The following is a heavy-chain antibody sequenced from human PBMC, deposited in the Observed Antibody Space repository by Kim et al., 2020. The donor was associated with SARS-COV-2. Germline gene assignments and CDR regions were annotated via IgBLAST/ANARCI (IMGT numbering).Heavy chain of an antibody. D-gene: IGHD1-26*01. CDR2: K. V-gene: IGHV3-30*02. CDR3: AKDPYRGDFDY. Sequence: KYYADSVKGRFTISRDNSKNTLYLQMNSLRAEDTAVYYCAKDPYRGDFDYWGQGTLVTVSS. J-gene: IGHJ4*02.